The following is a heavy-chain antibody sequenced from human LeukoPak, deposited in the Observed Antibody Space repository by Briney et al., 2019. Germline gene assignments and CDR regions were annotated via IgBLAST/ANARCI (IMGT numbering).Heavy chain of an antibody. V-gene: IGHV4-59*08. J-gene: IGHJ3*02. CDR1: GGSISSYY. CDR2: IYYSGST. CDR3: ARQQNPDDAFDI. Sequence: SETLSLTCTVSGGSISSYYWSWIRQPPGKGLEWIGYIYYSGSTNYNPSLKSRVTISVDTSKNQFSLKLSSVTAADTAVYYCARQQNPDDAFDIWGQGTMVTVSS.